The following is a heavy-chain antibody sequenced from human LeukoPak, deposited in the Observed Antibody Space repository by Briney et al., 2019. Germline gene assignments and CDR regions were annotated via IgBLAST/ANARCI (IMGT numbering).Heavy chain of an antibody. Sequence: PGGSLRLSCAASGFAFSSYAMTWVRKAPGKGLEWISSINPSGGGTYYADSVKGRFTISRDNSKNTVYLQINSLRAEDTAVYYCAKGHSLGGFDYWGQGTLVTVSS. J-gene: IGHJ4*02. CDR2: INPSGGGT. V-gene: IGHV3-23*01. D-gene: IGHD6-13*01. CDR1: GFAFSSYA. CDR3: AKGHSLGGFDY.